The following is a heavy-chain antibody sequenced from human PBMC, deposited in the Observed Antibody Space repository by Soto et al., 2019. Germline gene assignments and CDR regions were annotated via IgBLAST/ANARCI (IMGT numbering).Heavy chain of an antibody. CDR2: IYYSGST. CDR1: GGSISRSSFY. Sequence: PSETLSLTCTVSGGSISRSSFYWGWIRQSPGKGLEWIGTIYYSGSTYYRPSLKSRVTISVDTSKNQFSLKLSSVTAADTAVYYCARANGYLDYWGQGTLVTVSS. V-gene: IGHV4-39*07. D-gene: IGHD2-8*01. J-gene: IGHJ4*02. CDR3: ARANGYLDY.